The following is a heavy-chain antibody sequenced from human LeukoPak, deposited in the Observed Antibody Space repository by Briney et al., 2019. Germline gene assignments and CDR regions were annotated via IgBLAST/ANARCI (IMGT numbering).Heavy chain of an antibody. V-gene: IGHV3-30-3*01. J-gene: IGHJ4*02. CDR3: ARDLTGSSYFDY. Sequence: GSLRLSCAASGFTFSSYAMSWVRQAPGKGLEWVAVISNDGSNKYYAGPGKGRFTLSRDNTKNTLYLQMNSLRAEDTAVYYCARDLTGSSYFDYWGQGTLVTVSS. D-gene: IGHD1-26*01. CDR1: GFTFSSYA. CDR2: ISNDGSNK.